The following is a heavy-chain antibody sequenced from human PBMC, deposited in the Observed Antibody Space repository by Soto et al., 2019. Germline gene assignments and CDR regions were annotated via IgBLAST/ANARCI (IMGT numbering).Heavy chain of an antibody. Sequence: QVQLVQSGAEVKKPGSSVKVSCKASGGTFSSYAISWVRQAPGQGLEWMGGIIPIFGTANYAQKFQGRVTITADKSTSTAYMELSSLRSEDTAVYYCARGQGYCSGGSCYFNWFDPWGQGTXVXXSS. D-gene: IGHD2-15*01. V-gene: IGHV1-69*06. J-gene: IGHJ5*02. CDR2: IIPIFGTA. CDR3: ARGQGYCSGGSCYFNWFDP. CDR1: GGTFSSYA.